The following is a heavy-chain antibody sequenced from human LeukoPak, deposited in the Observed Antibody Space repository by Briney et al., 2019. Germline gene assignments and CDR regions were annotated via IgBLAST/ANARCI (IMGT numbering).Heavy chain of an antibody. CDR1: GGSISSSNYY. CDR2: IYHSGST. Sequence: PSENLSLTCTVSGGSISSSNYYWGWIRQPPGKGLEWMGSIYHSGSTYYNPSLKSRVTVSVDTSKNQFSLKLSAVTAADTAVYYCARHNGIDWSRSAFAICGQGTMVTVSS. V-gene: IGHV4-39*01. J-gene: IGHJ3*02. D-gene: IGHD3-9*01. CDR3: ARHNGIDWSRSAFAI.